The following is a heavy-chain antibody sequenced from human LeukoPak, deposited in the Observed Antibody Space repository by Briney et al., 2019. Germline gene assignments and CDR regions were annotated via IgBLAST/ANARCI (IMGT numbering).Heavy chain of an antibody. J-gene: IGHJ4*02. Sequence: GSLRLSCAASGFTFSSYAMSWVRQAPGKGLEWVSAISGSGGSTYYADSVKGRFTISRDNSKNTLYLQMNSLRAEDTAVYYCARGDSSGYVCDYWGQGTLVTVSS. CDR2: ISGSGGST. CDR1: GFTFSSYA. V-gene: IGHV3-23*01. CDR3: ARGDSSGYVCDY. D-gene: IGHD3-22*01.